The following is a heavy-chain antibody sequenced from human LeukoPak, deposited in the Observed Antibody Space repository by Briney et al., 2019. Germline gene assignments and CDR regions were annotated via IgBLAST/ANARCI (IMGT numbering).Heavy chain of an antibody. CDR3: VKDHDRNWNDKGYFDY. CDR2: ITSNGGNT. J-gene: IGHJ4*02. D-gene: IGHD1-1*01. V-gene: IGHV3-64D*09. CDR1: GFIFSNYA. Sequence: QPGGSLRVSCSASGFIFSNYAMHWVRQAPGKGLEYVSAITSNGGNTFYADSVKGRFTISRDNSKNTLDLQMSSLRHEDTAVYYCVKDHDRNWNDKGYFDYWGRGTLVTVSS.